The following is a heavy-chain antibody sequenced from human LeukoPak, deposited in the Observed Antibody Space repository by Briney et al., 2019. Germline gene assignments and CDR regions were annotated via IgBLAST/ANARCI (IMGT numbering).Heavy chain of an antibody. J-gene: IGHJ6*02. CDR1: VGSVGSISGYS. CDR2: ITTSGNT. Sequence: PSETLSLTCTVSVGSVGSISGYSCSWVRQPAGKGLECIGHITTSGNTNSNPSLRSRVTMSVDTSKNQFSLKLTSVTAADTAVYYCARGDCSSSSCSGFYGMDVWGQGTTVTVS. V-gene: IGHV4-4*07. CDR3: ARGDCSSSSCSGFYGMDV. D-gene: IGHD2-2*01.